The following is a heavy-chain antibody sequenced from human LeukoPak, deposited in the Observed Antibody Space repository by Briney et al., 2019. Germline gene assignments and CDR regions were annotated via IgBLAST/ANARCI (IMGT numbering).Heavy chain of an antibody. Sequence: ASVKVSCKASGYTFTSYGISWVRQAPGQGLEWMGWISAYNGNTNYAQKLQGRVTMTTDTSTSTAYMELRSLRSDDTAVYYCARDPATVTTLWFDPWGQGTLVTASS. V-gene: IGHV1-18*01. J-gene: IGHJ5*02. CDR2: ISAYNGNT. D-gene: IGHD4-11*01. CDR1: GYTFTSYG. CDR3: ARDPATVTTLWFDP.